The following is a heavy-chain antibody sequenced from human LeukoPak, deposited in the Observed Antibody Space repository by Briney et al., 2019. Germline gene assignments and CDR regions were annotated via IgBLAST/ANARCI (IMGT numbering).Heavy chain of an antibody. V-gene: IGHV4-39*07. CDR2: IYYTVST. D-gene: IGHD4-23*01. Sequence: SETLSLTCTVSGGSISSSSYFWGWIRQPPGKGLEWIGSIYYTVSTYYNPSLKSQVSMSIDTSKNQFSLKLSSVTAADTAVYYCARDYYGGNSQYYYYMDVWGKGTTVTVSS. J-gene: IGHJ6*03. CDR1: GGSISSSSYF. CDR3: ARDYYGGNSQYYYYMDV.